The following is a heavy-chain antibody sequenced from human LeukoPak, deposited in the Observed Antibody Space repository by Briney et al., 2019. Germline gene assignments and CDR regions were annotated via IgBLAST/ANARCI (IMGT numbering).Heavy chain of an antibody. D-gene: IGHD1-26*01. CDR1: VGSFSGYY. V-gene: IGHV4-34*01. CDR3: ARGRIVGATSPYDY. J-gene: IGHJ4*02. CDR2: INHSGST. Sequence: SETLSLTCAVYVGSFSGYYWSWIRQPPGKGLEWIGEINHSGSTNYNPSLKSRVTISVDTSKNQFSLKLSSVTAADTAVYYCARGRIVGATSPYDYWGQGTLVTVSS.